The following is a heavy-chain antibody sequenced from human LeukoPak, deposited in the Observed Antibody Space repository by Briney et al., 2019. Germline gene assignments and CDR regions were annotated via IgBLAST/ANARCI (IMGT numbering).Heavy chain of an antibody. CDR1: GGSISSGGYY. D-gene: IGHD2-2*01. CDR2: IYHSGST. V-gene: IGHV4-30-2*02. Sequence: ETSETLSLTCTVSGGSISSGGYYWSWIRQPPGKGLEWIGYIYHSGSTYYNPSLKSRVTISVDTSKNQFSLKLSSVTAADTAVYYCARSHIVVVPAAISNWFDPWGQGTLVTVSS. J-gene: IGHJ5*02. CDR3: ARSHIVVVPAAISNWFDP.